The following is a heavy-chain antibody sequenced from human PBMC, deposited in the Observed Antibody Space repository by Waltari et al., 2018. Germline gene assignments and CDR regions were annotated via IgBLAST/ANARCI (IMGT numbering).Heavy chain of an antibody. J-gene: IGHJ5*02. CDR3: ARGPVGAAIWFDL. D-gene: IGHD1-26*01. Sequence: EVQLVQSGAEVKMPGATVKVSCEASGYTFTDYYIHWLQQAPGKGPEWMGRLDPDDDSTMFAPRFQGRITITADTATDTGHMELTSLRPEDTAVYYWARGPVGAAIWFDLWGQGTLVTVSS. V-gene: IGHV1-69-2*01. CDR1: GYTFTDYY. CDR2: LDPDDDST.